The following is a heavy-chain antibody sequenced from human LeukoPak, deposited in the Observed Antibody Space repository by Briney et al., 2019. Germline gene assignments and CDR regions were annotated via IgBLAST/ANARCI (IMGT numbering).Heavy chain of an antibody. CDR2: ISGSGGST. CDR1: GFTFSSYA. D-gene: IGHD5-18*01. CDR3: AKVVYSGGYSYGGFDY. V-gene: IGHV3-23*01. J-gene: IGHJ4*02. Sequence: GGSLRLSCAASGFTFSSYAMSWVRQAPRKGLEWVSAISGSGGSTYYADSVKGRFTISRDNSKNTLYLQMNSLRAEDTAVYYCAKVVYSGGYSYGGFDYWGQGTLGPVCS.